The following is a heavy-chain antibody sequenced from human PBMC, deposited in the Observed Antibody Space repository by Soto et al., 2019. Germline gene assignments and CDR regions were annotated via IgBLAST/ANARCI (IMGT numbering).Heavy chain of an antibody. Sequence: GGSLRLSCAASGFTFSSYAMHWVRQAPGKGLEYVSAISSNGGSTYYANSFKGRFTISRDNSKNTLYLQMGSLRADDMAVYYCARDCSGGSCPPDYWGQGTLVTVSS. V-gene: IGHV3-64*01. CDR3: ARDCSGGSCPPDY. D-gene: IGHD2-15*01. CDR1: GFTFSSYA. J-gene: IGHJ4*02. CDR2: ISSNGGST.